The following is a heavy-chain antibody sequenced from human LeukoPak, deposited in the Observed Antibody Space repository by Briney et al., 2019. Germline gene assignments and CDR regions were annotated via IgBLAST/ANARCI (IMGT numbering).Heavy chain of an antibody. D-gene: IGHD3-9*01. V-gene: IGHV3-21*01. CDR3: ARATFAYYDIPNWFDP. CDR2: ISSSSSYI. CDR1: GFTFSSYS. J-gene: IGHJ5*02. Sequence: GGSLRLSCAASGFTFSSYSMNWVRQAPGKGLEWVSSISSSSSYIYYADSVKGRFTISRDNAKNSLYLQMNSLRAEDTAVYYCARATFAYYDIPNWFDPWGQGTLVTVSS.